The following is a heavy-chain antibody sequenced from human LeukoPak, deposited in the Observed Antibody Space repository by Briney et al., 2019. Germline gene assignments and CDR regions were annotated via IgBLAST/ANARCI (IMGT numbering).Heavy chain of an antibody. D-gene: IGHD3-10*01. J-gene: IGHJ4*02. CDR1: GGSISSYY. CDR2: IYYSGST. CDR3: ARVRYGSGSYYFDN. Sequence: SETLSLTCTVSGGSISSYYWSWIRQPPGKGLEWIGYIYYSGSTYYNPSLKSRVTISVDTSKNLFSLKLSSVTAADTAVYYCARVRYGSGSYYFDNWGQGTLVTVSS. V-gene: IGHV4-59*01.